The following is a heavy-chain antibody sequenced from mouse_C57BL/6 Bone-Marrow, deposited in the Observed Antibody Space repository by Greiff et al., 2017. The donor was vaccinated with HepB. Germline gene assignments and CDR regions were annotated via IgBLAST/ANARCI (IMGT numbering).Heavy chain of an antibody. CDR2: SRNKANDYTT. CDR3: ARSPLITTVRTYAMDY. V-gene: IGHV7-1*01. D-gene: IGHD1-1*01. J-gene: IGHJ4*01. CDR1: GFTFSDFY. Sequence: EVNLVDSGGGLVQSGRSLRLSCATSGFTFSDFYMEWVRQAPGKGLEWIAASRNKANDYTTEYSASVKGRFIVSRDTSQSILYLQMNALRAEDTAIYYCARSPLITTVRTYAMDYWGQGTSVTVSS.